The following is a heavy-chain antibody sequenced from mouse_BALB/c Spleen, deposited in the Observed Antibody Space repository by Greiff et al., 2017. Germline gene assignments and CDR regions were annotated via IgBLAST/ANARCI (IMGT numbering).Heavy chain of an antibody. CDR3: ARGATATGWYFDV. CDR2: IDPANGNT. Sequence: VQLKQSGAELVKPGASVKLSCTASGFNIKDTYMHWVKQRPEQGLEWIGRIDPANGNTKYDPKFQGKATITADTSSNTAYLQLSSLTSEDTAVYYCARGATATGWYFDVWGAGTTVTVSS. D-gene: IGHD1-2*01. CDR1: GFNIKDTY. J-gene: IGHJ1*01. V-gene: IGHV14-3*02.